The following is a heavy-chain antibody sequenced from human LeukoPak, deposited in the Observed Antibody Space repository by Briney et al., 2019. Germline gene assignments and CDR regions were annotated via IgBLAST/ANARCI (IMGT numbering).Heavy chain of an antibody. CDR3: VRQYTSSKNPPDF. J-gene: IGHJ4*02. CDR2: IYFSGST. Sequence: SETLSLTWTVSGXSISSTTYYWGWIRQPPGKGLEWIGSIYFSGSTFYNPSLKSRVTISVDTSKDQFSLRLSSVTAADTAVYFCVRQYTSSKNPPDFWGQGILVTVSS. V-gene: IGHV4-39*01. D-gene: IGHD6-13*01. CDR1: GXSISSTTYY.